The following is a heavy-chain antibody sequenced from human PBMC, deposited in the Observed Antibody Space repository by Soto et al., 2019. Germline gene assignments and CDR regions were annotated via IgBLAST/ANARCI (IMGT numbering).Heavy chain of an antibody. J-gene: IGHJ6*02. V-gene: IGHV3-30-3*01. CDR2: ISYDGTIT. Sequence: QVQLVESGGGVVQPGRSLRLSCAASGFTISNYGMHWVRQAPGKGLEWVAVISYDGTITYYADSVKGRFTISRDNSKNTLYLQMNSLRTEDTAVYYCATTRVGPCSSSICFSGIFDGMDVWGQGTMVTVSS. D-gene: IGHD2-2*01. CDR1: GFTISNYG. CDR3: ATTRVGPCSSSICFSGIFDGMDV.